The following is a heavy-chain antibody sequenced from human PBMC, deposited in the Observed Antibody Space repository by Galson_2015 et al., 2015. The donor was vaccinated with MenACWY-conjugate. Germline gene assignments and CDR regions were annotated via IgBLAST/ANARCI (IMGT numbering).Heavy chain of an antibody. D-gene: IGHD6-19*01. CDR2: IYSGGWT. V-gene: IGHV3-53*01. CDR3: VRDQWRQWLFLLEGPLDL. Sequence: SLRLSCAVSGFTVSSNYMGWVRQAPGQGLEWVSLIYSGGWTNYADSVKGRFTISRDDSKNTLYLQMNSLRAEDTAVYYCVRDQWRQWLFLLEGPLDLWGHGTL. J-gene: IGHJ5*02. CDR1: GFTVSSNY.